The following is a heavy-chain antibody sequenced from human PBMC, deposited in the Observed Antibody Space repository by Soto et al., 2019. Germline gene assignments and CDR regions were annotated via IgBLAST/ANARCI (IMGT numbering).Heavy chain of an antibody. J-gene: IGHJ4*02. V-gene: IGHV3-23*01. D-gene: IGHD3-22*01. CDR3: AKYLEFTTTYFDY. Sequence: PGGSLRLSCAASGFTFSPYSMAWVRQAPGKGLEWVSSITGNSVITHYADSVRGRFTIPRDNSKNTLYLQMDSLRAEDTAVYYCAKYLEFTTTYFDYLGQGDLVTVS. CDR2: ITGNSVIT. CDR1: GFTFSPYS.